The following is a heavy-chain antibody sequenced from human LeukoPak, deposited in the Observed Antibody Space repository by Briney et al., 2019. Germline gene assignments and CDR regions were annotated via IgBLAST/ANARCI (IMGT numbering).Heavy chain of an antibody. V-gene: IGHV3-30*03. CDR1: GFTFSSYG. CDR2: ISYDGSNK. CDR3: ARGRSAVAGGFDY. J-gene: IGHJ4*02. Sequence: PGGSLRLSCAASGFTFSSYGMHWVRQAPGKGLEWVAVISYDGSNKYYADSVKGRFTISRDNSKNTLYLQMNSLRAEDTAVYYCARGRSAVAGGFDYWGQGTLVTVSS. D-gene: IGHD6-19*01.